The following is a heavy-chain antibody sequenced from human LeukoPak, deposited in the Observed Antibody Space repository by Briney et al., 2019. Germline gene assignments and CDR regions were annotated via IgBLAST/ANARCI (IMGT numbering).Heavy chain of an antibody. D-gene: IGHD3-10*01. CDR1: GFTFSMYA. CDR3: AEDGDRCPHPKEDYYGMDV. Sequence: PGGSLRLSCAASGFTFSMYAMHWVRQAPGKGLEWVAVISYDGRNKYYVDSVKGRLTISRDNSKNTLYLQMNSLRAEDTPVYYCAEDGDRCPHPKEDYYGMDVWGQGTTVTVSS. V-gene: IGHV3-30*18. CDR2: ISYDGRNK. J-gene: IGHJ6*02.